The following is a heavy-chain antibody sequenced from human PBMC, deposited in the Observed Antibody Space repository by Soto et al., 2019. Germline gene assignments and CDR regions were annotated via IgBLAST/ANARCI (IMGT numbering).Heavy chain of an antibody. D-gene: IGHD3-9*01. CDR3: AKSQDYDILAGSDY. CDR1: GFTFSSYA. J-gene: IGHJ4*02. Sequence: EVQLLESGGGLVQPGGSLRLSCAASGFTFSSYAMSWVRQAPGKGLEWVSTISGRSGGTYYADSVKGRFTISRDNSKNTLYLQMNSLRADDTAIYYCAKSQDYDILAGSDYGGQGTLVTVSS. V-gene: IGHV3-23*01. CDR2: ISGRSGGT.